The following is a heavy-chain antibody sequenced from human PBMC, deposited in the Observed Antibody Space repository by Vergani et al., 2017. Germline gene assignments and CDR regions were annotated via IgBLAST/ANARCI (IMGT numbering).Heavy chain of an antibody. Sequence: QLQLQESGPGLVKPSETLSLTCTVSGGSISSSSYYWGWIRQPPGKGLEWIWSIYYSGSTYYNPSLKSRVTISVDTSKNQFSLKLSSVTAADTAVYYCARHGGGRGCSGYDCPIDYWGQGTLVTVSS. CDR1: GGSISSSSYY. D-gene: IGHD5-12*01. CDR3: ARHGGGRGCSGYDCPIDY. J-gene: IGHJ4*02. V-gene: IGHV4-39*01. CDR2: IYYSGST.